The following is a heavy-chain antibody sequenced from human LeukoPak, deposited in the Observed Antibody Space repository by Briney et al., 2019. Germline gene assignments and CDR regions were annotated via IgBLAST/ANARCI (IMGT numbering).Heavy chain of an antibody. CDR2: IYYSGST. CDR1: GGSISSYY. V-gene: IGHV4-59*01. Sequence: PSETLSLTCTVSGGSISSYYWSWIRQPPGKGLEWIGYIYYSGSTNYNPSLKSRVTISVDTSKNQFSLKLSSVTAADTAVYYCARDAPTKSYDFWSGYYAFDIWGHGTMVTVSS. J-gene: IGHJ3*02. CDR3: ARDAPTKSYDFWSGYYAFDI. D-gene: IGHD3-3*01.